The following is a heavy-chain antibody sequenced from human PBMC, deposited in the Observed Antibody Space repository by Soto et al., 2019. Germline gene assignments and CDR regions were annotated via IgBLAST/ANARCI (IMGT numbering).Heavy chain of an antibody. D-gene: IGHD1-20*01. V-gene: IGHV2-70*13. CDR3: ARSIRGPRRFNGMDV. CDR2: IERDDDDK. CDR1: VFSLTSPGMC. J-gene: IGHJ6*02. Sequence: SGAALLNPTETLTLTCTFSVFSLTSPGMCVSWIRQPPGKALEWLALIERDDDDKYYSTSLKTRLTISKDTRKNQVVLTMANMDPADTGTYYCARSIRGPRRFNGMDVWGQGTTVTVSS.